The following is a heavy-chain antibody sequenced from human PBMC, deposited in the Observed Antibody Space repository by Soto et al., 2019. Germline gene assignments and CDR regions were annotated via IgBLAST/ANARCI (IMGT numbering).Heavy chain of an antibody. V-gene: IGHV3-11*01. J-gene: IGHJ6*02. D-gene: IGHD2-21*01. CDR3: ARVFAWYYGMDV. Sequence: VGSLRLSCAASGFTFSEYYMSWIRQAPGKGLEWVSYISSSGSTIYYADSVKGRFTISRDNAKNSLYLQMNSLRAEDTAVYYCARVFAWYYGMDVWGQGTTVTVSS. CDR2: ISSSGSTI. CDR1: GFTFSEYY.